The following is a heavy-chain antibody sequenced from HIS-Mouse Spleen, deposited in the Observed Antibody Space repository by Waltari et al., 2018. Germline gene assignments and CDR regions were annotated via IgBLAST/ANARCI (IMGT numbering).Heavy chain of an antibody. J-gene: IGHJ4*02. D-gene: IGHD7-27*01. V-gene: IGHV6-1*01. CDR1: GASVSRNSAA. CDR2: TYYRSKWYN. Sequence: QLQLPQSGPGLAKPSPTLSLTCAIPGASVSRNSAAWNWIRQSPSRCLEWLGRTYYRSKWYNDYAVSVKSRITINPDTSKNQFSLQLNSVTPEDTAVYYCARDLTGVLDYWGQGTLVTVSS. CDR3: ARDLTGVLDY.